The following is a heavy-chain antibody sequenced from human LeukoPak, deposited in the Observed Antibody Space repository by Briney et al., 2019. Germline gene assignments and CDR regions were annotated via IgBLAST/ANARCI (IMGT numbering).Heavy chain of an antibody. CDR1: GFTLSNFW. D-gene: IGHD1-26*01. J-gene: IGHJ3*01. V-gene: IGHV3-74*01. Sequence: GGSLRLSCSASGFTLSNFWIHWVRQAPGKGLVWVSRINTDGSSTNYADSVKGRFAVSRDNAKNTLYLQTNSLSVEDTAVYYCARVIGWDEPFDLWGQGTMVTVSS. CDR3: ARVIGWDEPFDL. CDR2: INTDGSST.